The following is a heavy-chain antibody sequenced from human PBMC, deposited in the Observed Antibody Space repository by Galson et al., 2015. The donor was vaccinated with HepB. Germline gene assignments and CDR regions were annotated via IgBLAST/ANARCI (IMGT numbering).Heavy chain of an antibody. CDR3: AREKGYCSSTSCPAWYYGMDV. CDR1: GFTFSSYA. D-gene: IGHD2-2*01. Sequence: SLRLSCAASGFTFSSYAMHWVRQAPGKGLEWVAVIPYDGSNKYYADSVKGRFTISRDNSKNTLYLQMNSLRAEDTAVYYCAREKGYCSSTSCPAWYYGMDVWGQGTTVTVSS. CDR2: IPYDGSNK. V-gene: IGHV3-30-3*01. J-gene: IGHJ6*02.